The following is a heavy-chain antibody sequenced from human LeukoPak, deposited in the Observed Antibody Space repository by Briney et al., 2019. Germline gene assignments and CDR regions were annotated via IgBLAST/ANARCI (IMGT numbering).Heavy chain of an antibody. CDR2: IIPIFGTA. J-gene: IGHJ5*02. D-gene: IGHD2-2*01. Sequence: SVKVSCKASAGTFSSYAISWVRQAPGQGREWMGAIIPIFGTANYAQKFQGRVTITTDESTSTAYMELSSLRSEDTAVYFCARDIVVVPAARMRGYNWCDPWGQGTLVTVSS. V-gene: IGHV1-69*05. CDR3: ARDIVVVPAARMRGYNWCDP. CDR1: AGTFSSYA.